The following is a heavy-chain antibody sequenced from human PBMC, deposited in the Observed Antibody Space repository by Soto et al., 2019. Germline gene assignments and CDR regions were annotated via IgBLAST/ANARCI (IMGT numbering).Heavy chain of an antibody. CDR1: GFTFSSYA. Sequence: PGGSLRLSCAASGFTFSSYAMSWVRQAPGKGLEWVSAISGSGGSTYYADSVKGRFTISRDNSKNTLYLQMNSLRAEDTAVYYCAKGGVRIAVSGAGYFQHWGQGTLVTVSS. D-gene: IGHD6-19*01. CDR2: ISGSGGST. J-gene: IGHJ1*01. V-gene: IGHV3-23*01. CDR3: AKGGVRIAVSGAGYFQH.